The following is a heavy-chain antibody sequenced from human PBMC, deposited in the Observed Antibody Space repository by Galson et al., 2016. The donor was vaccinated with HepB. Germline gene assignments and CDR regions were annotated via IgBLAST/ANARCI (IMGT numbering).Heavy chain of an antibody. Sequence: SLRLSCAASGFTFSSYAMSWVRQAPGRGLEWVSAISGSGASTSYADSVKGRFTISRDNSKNTLFLQMNSLRAEVTALYYCAKVGYYYAVDVWGQGTTVTVSS. CDR3: AKVGYYYAVDV. J-gene: IGHJ6*02. V-gene: IGHV3-23*01. CDR2: ISGSGAST. CDR1: GFTFSSYA.